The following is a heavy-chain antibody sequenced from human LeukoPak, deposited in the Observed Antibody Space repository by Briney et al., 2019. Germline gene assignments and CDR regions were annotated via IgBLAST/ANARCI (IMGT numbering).Heavy chain of an antibody. CDR2: IGASGADT. Sequence: PGGSLRLSCAASGFTFTNYAMTWVRQAPGKGLEWVSVIGASGADTYYSDSVKGRFTVSREHSQNTLFLHMSSLRAEATPVYFCARRPRDTSGYYLGAFHDWGQGTTVTVSS. D-gene: IGHD3-22*01. V-gene: IGHV3-23*01. CDR3: ARRPRDTSGYYLGAFHD. J-gene: IGHJ3*01. CDR1: GFTFTNYA.